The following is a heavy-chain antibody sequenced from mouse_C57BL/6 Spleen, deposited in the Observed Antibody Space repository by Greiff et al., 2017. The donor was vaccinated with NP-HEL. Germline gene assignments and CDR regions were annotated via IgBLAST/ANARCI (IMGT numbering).Heavy chain of an antibody. CDR3: ARSLDHYWYFDV. CDR1: GYTFTASC. CDR2: IGPGSGST. J-gene: IGHJ1*03. V-gene: IGHV1-77*01. Sequence: QVQLQQSGPELVKPGASVKISCKASGYTFTASCINWVKQRPGQGLEWIGKIGPGSGSTYYNEKFKGKATLTADKSSSTAYMQLSSLTSEDSAVYFCARSLDHYWYFDVWGTGTTVTVSS.